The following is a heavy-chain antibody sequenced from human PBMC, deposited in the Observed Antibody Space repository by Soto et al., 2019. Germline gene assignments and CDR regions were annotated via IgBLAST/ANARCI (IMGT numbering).Heavy chain of an antibody. J-gene: IGHJ3*02. CDR2: VGGSDDDK. Sequence: EVQLLESGGGVVQPGGSLRLSCAASGFTFSDYAMSWVRQTPGKGLQWVSGVGGSDDDKHYADSVRGRFIVSRDNSKNTLYLQMHSLRADDTAIYYCAKDATSVNGVWDPVDMVGQGTEVTVSS. D-gene: IGHD2-8*01. V-gene: IGHV3-23*01. CDR1: GFTFSDYA. CDR3: AKDATSVNGVWDPVDM.